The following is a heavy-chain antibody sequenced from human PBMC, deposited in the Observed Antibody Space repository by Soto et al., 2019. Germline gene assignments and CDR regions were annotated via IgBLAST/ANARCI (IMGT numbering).Heavy chain of an antibody. Sequence: ASVKVSCKVSGYTLTELSMHWVRQAPGKGLEWMGGFDPEDGETIYAQKFQGRVTMTEDTSTDTAYMELSSLRSEDTAVYYCATLLGYSYYFDYWGQGTLVTVSS. CDR2: FDPEDGET. CDR1: GYTLTELS. D-gene: IGHD5-18*01. V-gene: IGHV1-24*01. CDR3: ATLLGYSYYFDY. J-gene: IGHJ4*02.